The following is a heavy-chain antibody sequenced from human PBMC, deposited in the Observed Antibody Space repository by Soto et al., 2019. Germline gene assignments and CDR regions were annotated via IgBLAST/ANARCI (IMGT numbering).Heavy chain of an antibody. CDR2: ISSSSSST. D-gene: IGHD2-21*02. CDR3: AKVRRSAGDGDY. J-gene: IGHJ4*02. CDR1: GFTFSNYA. V-gene: IGHV3-23*01. Sequence: EVQLLESGGGLVQPGGSLRLSCAASGFTFSNYAMSWVRQVSGKGLEWVSAISSSSSSTYYADSVKGRFTISRDNSKNTLYLEMNSRRAEDTAVYDWAKVRRSAGDGDYWGQGTLVSVSS.